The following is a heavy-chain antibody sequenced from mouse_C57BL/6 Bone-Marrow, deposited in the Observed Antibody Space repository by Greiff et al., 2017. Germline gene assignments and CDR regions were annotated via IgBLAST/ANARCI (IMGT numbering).Heavy chain of an antibody. V-gene: IGHV1-69*01. Sequence: QVQLQQPGAELVMPGASVKLSCKASGYTFTSYWMHWVKQRPGQGLEWIGEIDPSDSYTNYNQKFKGKSTLTVDKSSSTAYMQLSSLTSEDSAVYYCAAQAQFAYWGQGTLVTVSA. CDR3: AAQAQFAY. D-gene: IGHD3-2*02. CDR1: GYTFTSYW. J-gene: IGHJ3*01. CDR2: IDPSDSYT.